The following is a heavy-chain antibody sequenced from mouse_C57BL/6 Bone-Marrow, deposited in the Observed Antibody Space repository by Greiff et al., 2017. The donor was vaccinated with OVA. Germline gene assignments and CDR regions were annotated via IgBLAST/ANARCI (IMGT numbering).Heavy chain of an antibody. Sequence: EVQLQQSGAELVRPGASVTLSCTASGFNIKDDYMHWVKQRPEQGLEWIGWIDPENGDTEYASKFQGKATITADTSSNTAYLQLSSLTSEDTAVYYCTTGAQATIAYWGQGTLVTVSA. D-gene: IGHD3-2*02. J-gene: IGHJ3*01. CDR2: IDPENGDT. CDR1: GFNIKDDY. CDR3: TTGAQATIAY. V-gene: IGHV14-4*01.